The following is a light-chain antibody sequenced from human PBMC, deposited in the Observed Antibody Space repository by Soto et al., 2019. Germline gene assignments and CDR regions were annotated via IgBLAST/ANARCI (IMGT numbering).Light chain of an antibody. CDR2: AAS. V-gene: IGKV1-39*01. Sequence: DIQMTQSPSSLSASVGDRVTITCRASQGISSYLNWYQQKPGKAPELLIYAASSLQSGVPSRFSGSVSGTDFTLTISSLQPEDFATYYCQQSYSTPRTFGQGTKVEIK. CDR3: QQSYSTPRT. J-gene: IGKJ1*01. CDR1: QGISSY.